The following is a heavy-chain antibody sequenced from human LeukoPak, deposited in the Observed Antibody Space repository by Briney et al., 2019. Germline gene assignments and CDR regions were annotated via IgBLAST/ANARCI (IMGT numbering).Heavy chain of an antibody. D-gene: IGHD2-21*02. V-gene: IGHV3-48*03. J-gene: IGHJ3*02. Sequence: PGGSLRLSCAASGLTFSNYEMNWVRQAPGKGLEWVSFITNSGSPIYYADSVQGRFTISRDNAKNSLYLQMNSLRAEDTAVYYCARDLAYCGGDCYPNAFDIWGQGTMVTVSS. CDR3: ARDLAYCGGDCYPNAFDI. CDR1: GLTFSNYE. CDR2: ITNSGSPI.